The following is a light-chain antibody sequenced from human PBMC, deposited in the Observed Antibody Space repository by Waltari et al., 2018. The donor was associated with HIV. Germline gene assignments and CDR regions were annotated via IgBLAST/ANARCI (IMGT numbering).Light chain of an antibody. V-gene: IGLV3-10*01. CDR2: EDS. J-gene: IGLJ2*01. CDR1: ALPTKS. CDR3: YSTDSSGNPL. Sequence: SYELTQPPSVSVSPGQPARITCPGDALPTKSAYWYQQKSGQAPMLVIYEDSKRPSEIPERFSGSSSGTMATLTISGAQVEDEADYYCYSTDSSGNPLFGGGTKLTVL.